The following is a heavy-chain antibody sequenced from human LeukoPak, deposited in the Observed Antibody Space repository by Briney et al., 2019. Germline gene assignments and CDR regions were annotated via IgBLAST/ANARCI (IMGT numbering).Heavy chain of an antibody. D-gene: IGHD2-2*01. Sequence: GGSLRLSYAASGFTFTGYSMSWVRQAPGKGLEWVSGLGRSGENRYYATSVRGRFSISRDNSKDTVYLQMNSLRAEDTAIYYCVEDRPCETCMPMDAWGQGTTVTVSS. CDR3: VEDRPCETCMPMDA. V-gene: IGHV3-23*01. J-gene: IGHJ6*02. CDR1: GFTFTGYS. CDR2: LGRSGENR.